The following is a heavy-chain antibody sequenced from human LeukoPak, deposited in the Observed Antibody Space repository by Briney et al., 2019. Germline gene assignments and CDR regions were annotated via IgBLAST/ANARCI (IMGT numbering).Heavy chain of an antibody. V-gene: IGHV3-7*01. Sequence: GGSLRLSCAASGFTFSRHWMSWVRQAPGKGLEWVANIKQDGSEKYYVDSVKGRFTISRDNAKNSVYLQMNSLRAEDTAVYFCARHGGYCFDYWGQGILVTVSS. CDR3: ARHGGYCFDY. J-gene: IGHJ4*02. D-gene: IGHD3-10*01. CDR2: IKQDGSEK. CDR1: GFTFSRHW.